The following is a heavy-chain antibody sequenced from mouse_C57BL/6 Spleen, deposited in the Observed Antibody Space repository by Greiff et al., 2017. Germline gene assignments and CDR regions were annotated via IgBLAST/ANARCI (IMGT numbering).Heavy chain of an antibody. CDR1: GYSFTGYY. CDR2: INPSTGGT. J-gene: IGHJ4*01. CDR3: ARYGDYDGSAMDY. Sequence: VQLQQSGPELVKPGASVKISCKASGYSFTGYYMNWVKQSPEKSLEWIGEINPSTGGTTYNQKFKAKATLTVDKSSSTAYMQLKSRTSEDSAVYYCARYGDYDGSAMDYWGQGTSVTVSS. D-gene: IGHD2-4*01. V-gene: IGHV1-42*01.